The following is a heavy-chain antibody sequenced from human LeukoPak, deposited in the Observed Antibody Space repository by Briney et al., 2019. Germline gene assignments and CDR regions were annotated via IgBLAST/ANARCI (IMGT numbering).Heavy chain of an antibody. D-gene: IGHD3-22*01. CDR2: FYSSGST. V-gene: IGHV4-4*07. CDR3: ARDYYNDSSGSLNDAFDM. Sequence: TSETLSLTCNVSGGPSSNFYWSWIPQPAGKGLGGIGRFYSSGSTNYNPSLKSPVTMSVDTSKKQLSLSRSSVTASTTRLYFCARDYYNDSSGSLNDAFDMWGEGTMVTVPS. J-gene: IGHJ3*02. CDR1: GGPSSNFY.